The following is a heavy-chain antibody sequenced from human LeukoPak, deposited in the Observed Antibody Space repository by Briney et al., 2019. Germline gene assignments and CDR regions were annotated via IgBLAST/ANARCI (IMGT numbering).Heavy chain of an antibody. D-gene: IGHD2-15*01. CDR3: ARDQDGGNVDY. Sequence: ASVKVSCKASGYSFNGYYMHWVRQAPGQGLEWMGWINPNSGGTNYAQKFQGRVTMTRDTSISTAYMELSRLRSDDTAVYYCARDQDGGNVDYWGQGTLVTVSS. J-gene: IGHJ4*02. CDR1: GYSFNGYY. V-gene: IGHV1-2*02. CDR2: INPNSGGT.